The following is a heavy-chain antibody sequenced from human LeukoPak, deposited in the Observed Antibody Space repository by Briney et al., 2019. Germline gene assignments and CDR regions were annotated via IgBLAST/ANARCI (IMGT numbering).Heavy chain of an antibody. V-gene: IGHV1-69*01. Sequence: SVKVSCKASGGTFSSYAISWVRQAPGQGLEWMGGIIPIFGTANYAQKFQGRVTITADESTSTAYMELSSLRSEDTAVYYCARGRSMVRGVMRYYYGMDVWGQGTTVTVSS. CDR3: ARGRSMVRGVMRYYYGMDV. CDR1: GGTFSSYA. D-gene: IGHD3-10*01. CDR2: IIPIFGTA. J-gene: IGHJ6*02.